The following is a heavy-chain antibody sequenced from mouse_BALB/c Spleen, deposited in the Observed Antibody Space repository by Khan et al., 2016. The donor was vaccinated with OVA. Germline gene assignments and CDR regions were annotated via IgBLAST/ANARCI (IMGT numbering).Heavy chain of an antibody. V-gene: IGHV5-6*01. D-gene: IGHD1-1*01. Sequence: EVELVESGGDLVKPGGSLKLSCAASGFTFSTYGMSLVRQTPDKRLELVSTVSTGGVYTYYPDRARGRFAISRDNAKNTLYLQMSGLKSEDTAMFYCTRLAYYYDSEGFAYWGQGTLVTVSA. J-gene: IGHJ3*01. CDR3: TRLAYYYDSEGFAY. CDR2: VSTGGVYT. CDR1: GFTFSTYG.